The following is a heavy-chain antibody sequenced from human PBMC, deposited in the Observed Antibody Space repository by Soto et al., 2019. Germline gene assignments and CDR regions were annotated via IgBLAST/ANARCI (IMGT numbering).Heavy chain of an antibody. J-gene: IGHJ4*02. CDR3: AREGRANWGLFDF. CDR1: GFPFSTYA. Sequence: QVQLVGSGGGVVQPGRSLRLSCAASGFPFSTYAMHWVRQAPGKGLEWVASISYDGSTKYYADSVKGRFTISRDNSKNTLYLEMNSLRTEDTAVSYCAREGRANWGLFDFWGQGTLVTVSS. V-gene: IGHV3-30-3*01. CDR2: ISYDGSTK. D-gene: IGHD7-27*01.